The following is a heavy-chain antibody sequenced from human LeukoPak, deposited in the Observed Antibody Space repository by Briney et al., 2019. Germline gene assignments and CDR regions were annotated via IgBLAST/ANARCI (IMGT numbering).Heavy chain of an antibody. CDR2: ISSSSSYT. CDR1: GFTFSDYY. J-gene: IGHJ6*04. V-gene: IGHV3-11*06. CDR3: AREGYCSGGSCYHYYYGMDV. Sequence: GGSLRLSCAASGFTFSDYYMSWIRQAPGKGLEWVSYISSSSSYTNYADSVKGRFTISRDNAKNSLYLQMNSLRAEDTAVYYCAREGYCSGGSCYHYYYGMDVWGKGTTVTVSS. D-gene: IGHD2-15*01.